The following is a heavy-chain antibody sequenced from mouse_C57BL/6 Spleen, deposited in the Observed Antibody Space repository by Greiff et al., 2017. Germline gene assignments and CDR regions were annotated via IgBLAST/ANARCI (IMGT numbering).Heavy chain of an antibody. J-gene: IGHJ2*01. CDR2: IEPNSGGT. V-gene: IGHV1-72*01. CDR1: GYTFTSYW. D-gene: IGHD1-1*01. CDR3: AYYNFYC. Sequence: QVQLQQPGAELVKPGASVKMSCKASGYTFTSYWMHWVKQRPGRGLEWIGRIEPNSGGTKYNEKFKSKATRTVDKPSSTAYMQLSSLTYEDSAVYYCAYYNFYCWGHVTTLTVSS.